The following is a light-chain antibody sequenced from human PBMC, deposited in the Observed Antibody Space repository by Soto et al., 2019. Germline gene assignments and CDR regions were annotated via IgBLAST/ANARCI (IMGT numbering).Light chain of an antibody. CDR1: SSNIGAGYD. CDR2: GNS. J-gene: IGLJ1*01. V-gene: IGLV1-40*01. CDR3: QSYDSSLSGYV. Sequence: QSVLTQPPSVSGAPGQRVTISCTGSSSNIGAGYDVHWYQQLPGTAPKLLIYGNSNRPSGVPDRFSGSKSGTSASLAITWLQAEDAADYYCQSYDSSLSGYVFCTGTKLTVL.